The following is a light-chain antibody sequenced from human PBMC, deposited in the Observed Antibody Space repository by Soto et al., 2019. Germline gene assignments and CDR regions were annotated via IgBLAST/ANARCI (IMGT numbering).Light chain of an antibody. V-gene: IGKV1-17*03. J-gene: IGKJ4*01. CDR2: GAS. CDR3: LKHKSYPLN. Sequence: DIQITHSPSSMSASVGDRVTSTFLASQGISKYLAWFQQKPGKVPKRLLYGASSLQSGVPSRFSGSGSGTEFTLTISNLQPEDFATYYCLKHKSYPLNCGGGNTGAIK. CDR1: QGISKY.